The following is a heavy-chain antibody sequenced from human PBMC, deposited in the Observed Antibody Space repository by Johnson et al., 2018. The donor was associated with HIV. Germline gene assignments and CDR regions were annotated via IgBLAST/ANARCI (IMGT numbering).Heavy chain of an antibody. CDR2: IGTAGDT. J-gene: IGHJ3*02. Sequence: VQLVESGGGLVQTGGSLRLSCAASEFAFSSYDMHWVRQAPGKGLEWVSSIGTAGDTSYSGSVKGRFTISRDNAKNSLYLQMNSLRVEDTAVYYCARRSGYAFDSWGQGTMVTVSS. CDR3: ARRSGYAFDS. D-gene: IGHD1-1*01. CDR1: EFAFSSYD. V-gene: IGHV3-13*01.